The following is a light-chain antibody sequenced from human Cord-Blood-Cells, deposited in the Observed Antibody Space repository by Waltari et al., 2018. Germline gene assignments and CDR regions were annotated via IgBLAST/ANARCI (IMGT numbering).Light chain of an antibody. J-gene: IGLJ3*02. CDR2: DVS. CDR1: SSDVGGYHY. Sequence: QSALTQPRSVSGSPGQSVTISCTGTSSDVGGYHYVSWYQQHPGKAPKLMIYDVSKRPSGVPDRFAGSNSGNTASLTIAGLQAEDEADYYCCSYAGSYTFAVFGGGTKLTVL. V-gene: IGLV2-11*01. CDR3: CSYAGSYTFAV.